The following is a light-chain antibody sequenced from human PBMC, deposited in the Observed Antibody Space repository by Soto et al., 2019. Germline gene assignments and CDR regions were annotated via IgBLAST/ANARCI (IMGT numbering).Light chain of an antibody. V-gene: IGLV2-14*03. CDR1: SSDFGGSNF. J-gene: IGLJ1*01. Sequence: QSVLTQPASGADSPGQSITISCTGTSSDFGGSNFVSWYQQHPGKPPKLSIYDVANRPSGVSNRFSGSKSGSTASLIISRLQTEDEADYYCVSYTSSTTYVFGTGTKLTVL. CDR2: DVA. CDR3: VSYTSSTTYV.